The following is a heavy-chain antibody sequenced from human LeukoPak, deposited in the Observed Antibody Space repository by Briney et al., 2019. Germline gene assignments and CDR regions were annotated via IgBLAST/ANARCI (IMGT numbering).Heavy chain of an antibody. CDR2: IYHSGST. Sequence: SGTLSLTCAVSGGSISSSNWWSWVRQPPGEGLEWIGEIYHSGSTNYKPSLKSRVTISVDKSKNQFSLKLSSVTAADTAVYYCARDVSGKDYGVSWFDRWGQGTLVTVSS. D-gene: IGHD4-17*01. CDR3: ARDVSGKDYGVSWFDR. J-gene: IGHJ5*02. CDR1: GGSISSSNW. V-gene: IGHV4-4*02.